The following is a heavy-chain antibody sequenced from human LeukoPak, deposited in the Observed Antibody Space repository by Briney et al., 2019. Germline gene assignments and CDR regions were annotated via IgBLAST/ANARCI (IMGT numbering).Heavy chain of an antibody. J-gene: IGHJ4*02. D-gene: IGHD3-10*01. CDR1: GGSFSGYY. V-gene: IGHV4-34*01. Sequence: SETLSLTCAVYGGSFSGYYWSWIRQPPGKGLEWIGEINHGGSTNYNPSLKSRVTISVDTSKNLFSLKLSSVTAADTAVYYCARQTGVWFGELLLDYWGQGTLVTVSS. CDR2: INHGGST. CDR3: ARQTGVWFGELLLDY.